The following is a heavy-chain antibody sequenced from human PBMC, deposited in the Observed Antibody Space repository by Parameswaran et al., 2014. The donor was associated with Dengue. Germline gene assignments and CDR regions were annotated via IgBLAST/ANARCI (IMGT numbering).Heavy chain of an antibody. CDR3: AKGEFDP. J-gene: IGHJ5*02. V-gene: IGHV3-30*18. Sequence: QMPGKGLEWVAVISYDGSNKYYADSVKGRFTISRDNSKNTLYLQMNSLRAEDTAVYYCAKGEFDPWGQGTLVTVSS. CDR2: ISYDGSNK.